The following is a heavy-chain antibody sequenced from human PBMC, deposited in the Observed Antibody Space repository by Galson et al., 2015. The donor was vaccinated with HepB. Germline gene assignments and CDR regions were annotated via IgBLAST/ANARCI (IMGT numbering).Heavy chain of an antibody. CDR3: ARSSPPGFFVEISPACFDY. CDR2: MNPGDSDT. CDR1: GYSFTSYW. V-gene: IGHV5-51*01. Sequence: QSGAEVKKPGESLKISCKGSGYSFTSYWIGWVRQMPGKGLEWMGIMNPGDSDTRYSPSFPGQVTISADKSISTAYLQWSSLKASDTAMYYCARSSPPGFFVEISPACFDYWGQGTLVTVSS. D-gene: IGHD5-12*01. J-gene: IGHJ4*02.